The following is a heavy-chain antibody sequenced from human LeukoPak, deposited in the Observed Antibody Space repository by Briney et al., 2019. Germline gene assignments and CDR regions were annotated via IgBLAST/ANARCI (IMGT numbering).Heavy chain of an antibody. CDR1: GYTFTSYY. D-gene: IGHD3-22*01. Sequence: ASVKVSCKASGYTFTSYYMHWVRQAPGQGLEWMGIINPSGGSTSYAQKFQGRVTMTRDMSTSTVYMELSSLRSEDTAVYYCARWWGTYYYDSSGYAVWGQGTLVTVSS. CDR2: INPSGGST. J-gene: IGHJ4*02. CDR3: ARWWGTYYYDSSGYAV. V-gene: IGHV1-46*01.